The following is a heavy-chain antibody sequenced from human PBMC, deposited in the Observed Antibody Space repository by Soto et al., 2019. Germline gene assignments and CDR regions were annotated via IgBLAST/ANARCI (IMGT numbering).Heavy chain of an antibody. V-gene: IGHV1-69*01. D-gene: IGHD1-26*01. CDR3: ARDGGRHSGGIDY. CDR2: IIPIFGTA. J-gene: IGHJ4*02. Sequence: QVQLVQSGAAVKKPGSSVKVSCKASGGTFSSYSIHWVRQAPGQGLEWMGEIIPIFGTANYAQKFQGRVTITADESTSTAYMELSSLRSEDTAVYSCARDGGRHSGGIDYWGQGTLVTVSS. CDR1: GGTFSSYS.